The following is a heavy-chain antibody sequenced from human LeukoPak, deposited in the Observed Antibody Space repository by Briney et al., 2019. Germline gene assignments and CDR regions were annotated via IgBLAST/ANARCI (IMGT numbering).Heavy chain of an antibody. CDR3: ARGRRYCSGGSCYSYYYYGMDV. J-gene: IGHJ6*02. CDR1: GESSSGYY. V-gene: IGHV4-34*01. CDR2: INHGGST. Sequence: SEALSLTCAVYGESSSGYYWSWIRQPPGKGLEWIGEINHGGSTNYDPSLKSRVTISVDTSKNQFSLKLSSVTAADAAVYYCARGRRYCSGGSCYSYYYYGMDVWGQGTTVTVSS. D-gene: IGHD2-15*01.